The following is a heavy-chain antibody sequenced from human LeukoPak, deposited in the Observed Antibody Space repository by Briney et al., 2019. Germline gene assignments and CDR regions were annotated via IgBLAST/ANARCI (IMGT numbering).Heavy chain of an antibody. Sequence: SETLSLTCAVYGGSFSGYYWSWIRQPPGKGLEWIGEINHSGSTNYNPSLKSRITISVDTSKNQFSLKLSSVTAADTAVYYCACLTTADAFDIWGQGTMVTVSS. CDR1: GGSFSGYY. D-gene: IGHD3-22*01. V-gene: IGHV4-34*01. CDR3: ACLTTADAFDI. J-gene: IGHJ3*02. CDR2: INHSGST.